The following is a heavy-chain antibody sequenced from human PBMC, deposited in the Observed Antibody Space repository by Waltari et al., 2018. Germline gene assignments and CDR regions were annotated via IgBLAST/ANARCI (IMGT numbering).Heavy chain of an antibody. Sequence: QVQLVQSGAEVKKPGASVKVSCQASGYTFSSYGVSWVRQAPGQGLEWMGWISGYNGNTRIAQNLLGRVTMTTDTSTSTAYMELRRLRSDDTAMYYCASGYDDSSGYPHDAFDIWGQGTLVTVSS. J-gene: IGHJ3*02. V-gene: IGHV1-18*01. CDR3: ASGYDDSSGYPHDAFDI. CDR1: GYTFSSYG. D-gene: IGHD3-22*01. CDR2: ISGYNGNT.